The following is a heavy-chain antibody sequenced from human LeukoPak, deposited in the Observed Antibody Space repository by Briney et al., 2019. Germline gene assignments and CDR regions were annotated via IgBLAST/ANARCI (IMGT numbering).Heavy chain of an antibody. CDR2: ISSSSSYI. Sequence: PGGSLRLSCAASGFTFSSYSMNWVRQAPGKGLEWVSSISSSSSYIYYADSVKGRYTIFRDNAKNSLYLQMNSLRAEDTAVYYCAREYSSSWDVNWFDPWGQGTLVTVSS. CDR3: AREYSSSWDVNWFDP. J-gene: IGHJ5*02. V-gene: IGHV3-21*01. D-gene: IGHD6-13*01. CDR1: GFTFSSYS.